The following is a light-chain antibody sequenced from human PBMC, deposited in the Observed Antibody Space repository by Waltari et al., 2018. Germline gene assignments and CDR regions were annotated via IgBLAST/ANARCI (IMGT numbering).Light chain of an antibody. CDR2: AVT. CDR3: CSYAVRSTET. J-gene: IGLJ3*02. CDR1: GNAVGGFNY. V-gene: IGLV2-11*01. Sequence: QSALTQPRSVAGSLGQSVTISCTGTGNAVGGFNYVSWYQLQPGKAPKSIIYAVTKRPSRVPNRFSGSKSGHTASLIISWLQGEDETDYFCCSYAVRSTETFGGGTKLTVL.